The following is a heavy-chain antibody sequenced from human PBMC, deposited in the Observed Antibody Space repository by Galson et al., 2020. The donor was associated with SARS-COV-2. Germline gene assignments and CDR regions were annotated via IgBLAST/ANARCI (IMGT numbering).Heavy chain of an antibody. J-gene: IGHJ5*02. Sequence: SETLSPTCHVPGGPISTGGYSWSCIRQHPGKGLERIGYIFYSGSTYYTPSLKNRVTIAVDASKNQFSMKVSSVTAADTAVYYCARVARGAWSGYYEIDPWGQGTLVTVSS. CDR3: ARVARGAWSGYYEIDP. CDR1: GGPISTGGYS. D-gene: IGHD3-3*01. V-gene: IGHV4-31*03. CDR2: IFYSGST.